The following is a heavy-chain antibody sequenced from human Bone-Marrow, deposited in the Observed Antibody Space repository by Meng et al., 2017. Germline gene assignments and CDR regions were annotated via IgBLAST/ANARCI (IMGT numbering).Heavy chain of an antibody. CDR3: ARGPTTMAHDFDY. CDR2: INHSGST. Sequence: SGAVLVKPSVTLSLPCVVFGGSFSDYYWSWIRQPPGKGLEWIGEINHSGSTSYNPSLEGRATISVDTSQNNLSLRLSSVTAADSAVYYCARGPTTMAHDFDYWGQGTLVTVSS. CDR1: GGSFSDYY. D-gene: IGHD4-11*01. J-gene: IGHJ4*02. V-gene: IGHV4-34*01.